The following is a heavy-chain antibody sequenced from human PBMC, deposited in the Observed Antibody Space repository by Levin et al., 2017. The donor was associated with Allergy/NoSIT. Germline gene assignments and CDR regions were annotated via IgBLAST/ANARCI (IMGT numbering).Heavy chain of an antibody. J-gene: IGHJ2*01. V-gene: IGHV4-30-4*01. CDR3: ARDRGPEYQLLPNWYFDL. Sequence: SQTLSLTCTVSGGSISSGDYYWSWIRQPPGKGLEWIGYIYYSGSTYYNPSLKSRVTISVDTSKNQFSLKLSSVTAADTAVYYCARDRGPEYQLLPNWYFDLWGRGTLVTVSS. D-gene: IGHD2-2*01. CDR1: GGSISSGDYY. CDR2: IYYSGST.